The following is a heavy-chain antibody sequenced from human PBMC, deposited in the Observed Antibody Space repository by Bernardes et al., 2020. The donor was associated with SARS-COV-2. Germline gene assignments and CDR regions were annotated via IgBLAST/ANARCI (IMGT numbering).Heavy chain of an antibody. D-gene: IGHD2-2*01. CDR1: GYTLTELS. V-gene: IGHV1-24*01. CDR2: FDPEDGET. Sequence: ASVKVSCKVSGYTLTELSMHWVRQAPGKGFEWMGGFDPEDGETIYAQKFQGRVTMTEDTSTDTAYMELSSLRSEDTAVYYCATGPALVPAAREAWFDPWGQGTLVTVSS. J-gene: IGHJ5*02. CDR3: ATGPALVPAAREAWFDP.